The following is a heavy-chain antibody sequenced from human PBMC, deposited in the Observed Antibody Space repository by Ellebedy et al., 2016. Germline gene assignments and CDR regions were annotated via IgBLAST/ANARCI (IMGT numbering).Heavy chain of an antibody. CDR2: ISSSSSTI. CDR3: TRAYYYASGSVYFDY. CDR1: GFTFSSYS. D-gene: IGHD3-10*01. V-gene: IGHV3-48*02. Sequence: GGSLRLSXAASGFTFSSYSMNWVRQAPGKGLEWVSYISSSSSTIYYADSVKGRFTISRDNARKSLYLQMNSLRDEDTAVYYCTRAYYYASGSVYFDYWGQGTLVTVSS. J-gene: IGHJ4*02.